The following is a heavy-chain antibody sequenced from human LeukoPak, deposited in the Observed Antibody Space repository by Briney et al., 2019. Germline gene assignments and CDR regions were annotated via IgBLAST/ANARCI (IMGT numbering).Heavy chain of an antibody. D-gene: IGHD3-16*02. Sequence: GGSLRLSCAVSGFSLEEYGMSWVRQVPGKGLEWVAGINWNGGSTGYADSVEGRFTMSRDKAKKSLNLQMNSLGAEDTALYYCARGPMYNDYDWGSYRLDYWGQGTLVTVSS. CDR2: INWNGGST. V-gene: IGHV3-20*04. J-gene: IGHJ4*02. CDR3: ARGPMYNDYDWGSYRLDY. CDR1: GFSLEEYG.